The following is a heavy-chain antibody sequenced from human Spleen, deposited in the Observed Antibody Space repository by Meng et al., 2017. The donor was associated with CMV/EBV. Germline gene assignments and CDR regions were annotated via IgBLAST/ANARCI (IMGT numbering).Heavy chain of an antibody. CDR3: AKGRGASSSPIDY. CDR1: GFMFSAYS. D-gene: IGHD6-13*01. V-gene: IGHV3-48*04. CDR2: ISPSSSSI. J-gene: IGHJ4*02. Sequence: GESLKISCAASGFMFSAYSMTWVRQAPRRGLEWVSYISPSSSSIYYADSVKGRFTISRDNAKNSLYLQMNSLRAEDTAVYYCAKGRGASSSPIDYWGQGTLVTVSS.